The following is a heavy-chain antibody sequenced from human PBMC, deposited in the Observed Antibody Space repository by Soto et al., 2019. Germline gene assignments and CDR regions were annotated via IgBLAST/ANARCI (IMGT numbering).Heavy chain of an antibody. Sequence: QLQLQESGPGLVKPSETLSLTCTVSGGSISSSSYYWGWIRQPPGRGLEWIGGIYYSGGTFYNPSLRSRVTISIDTSKNQFTLKLSSVTAADTAVYYCARHGPGGSYSDYWGQGTLVTVSS. CDR3: ARHGPGGSYSDY. CDR1: GGSISSSSYY. CDR2: IYYSGGT. J-gene: IGHJ4*02. D-gene: IGHD1-26*01. V-gene: IGHV4-39*01.